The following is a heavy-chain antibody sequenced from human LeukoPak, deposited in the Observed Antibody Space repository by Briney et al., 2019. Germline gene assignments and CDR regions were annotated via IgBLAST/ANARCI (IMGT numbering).Heavy chain of an antibody. D-gene: IGHD3-10*01. CDR3: ARDNRKYYYGSGSYPEY. CDR2: ISYDGSNK. V-gene: IGHV3-30*04. Sequence: GGSLRLSCAASGFTFSSYAMHWVRQAPCKGLEWVAVISYDGSNKYYADSVKGRFTISRDNSKKTLYLQMNSLRDEETAVYYCARDNRKYYYGSGSYPEYWGQGTLVTVSS. CDR1: GFTFSSYA. J-gene: IGHJ4*02.